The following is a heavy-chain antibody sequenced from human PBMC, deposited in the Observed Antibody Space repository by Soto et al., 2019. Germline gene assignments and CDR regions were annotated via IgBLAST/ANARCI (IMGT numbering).Heavy chain of an antibody. CDR3: ARVELAAAGVGWFDH. CDR1: GGSISSYY. Sequence: TLSLTCTVSGGSISSYYWSWIRQPPGKGLAWIGYIYYSGSTNYNPSLKSRVTISVDTSKNQFSLKLSSVTAADTAAYYCARVELAAAGVGWFDHCGQGTLVTVSS. V-gene: IGHV4-59*01. D-gene: IGHD6-13*01. CDR2: IYYSGST. J-gene: IGHJ5*02.